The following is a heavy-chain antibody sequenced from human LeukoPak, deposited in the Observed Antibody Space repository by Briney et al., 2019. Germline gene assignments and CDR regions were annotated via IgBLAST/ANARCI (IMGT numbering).Heavy chain of an antibody. V-gene: IGHV3-23*01. D-gene: IGHD6-13*01. CDR1: GFTFSSYA. CDR3: AKQYSSSWYSYPDY. Sequence: GGSLRLSCAASGFTFSSYAMSWVHQAPGKGLEWVSAISGSGGSTYYADSVKGRFTISRDNSKNTLYLQMNSLRAEDTAVYYCAKQYSSSWYSYPDYWGQGTLVTVSS. J-gene: IGHJ4*02. CDR2: ISGSGGST.